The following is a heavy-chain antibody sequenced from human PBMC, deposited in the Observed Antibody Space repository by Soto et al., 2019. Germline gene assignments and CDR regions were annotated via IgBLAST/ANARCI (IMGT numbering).Heavy chain of an antibody. CDR2: IFYSGST. D-gene: IGHD3-22*01. Sequence: QVQLQESGPGLVKPSQTLSLTCTVSGGSISSGGYYWSWIRQHPGKGLEWIGYIFYSGSTYYNPSIKSRVTISVDTSKNQFSLKLSSVTAADTAVYYCARYDNSGSHGVDIWGQGTMVTVSS. V-gene: IGHV4-31*03. CDR3: ARYDNSGSHGVDI. CDR1: GGSISSGGYY. J-gene: IGHJ3*02.